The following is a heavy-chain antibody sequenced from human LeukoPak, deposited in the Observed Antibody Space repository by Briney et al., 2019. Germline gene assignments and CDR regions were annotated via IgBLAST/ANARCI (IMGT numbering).Heavy chain of an antibody. CDR1: GFTFSSYW. V-gene: IGHV3-7*03. Sequence: PGGSLRLSCAASGFTFSSYWMSWVRQAPGKGLEWVANIKQDGSEKYYVDSVKGRFTISRDNAKNSLYLQMNSLRAEDTAVYYCTRPLGYCSSTSYPSTYYYYGMDVWGQGTTVTVSS. J-gene: IGHJ6*02. D-gene: IGHD2-2*01. CDR2: IKQDGSEK. CDR3: TRPLGYCSSTSYPSTYYYYGMDV.